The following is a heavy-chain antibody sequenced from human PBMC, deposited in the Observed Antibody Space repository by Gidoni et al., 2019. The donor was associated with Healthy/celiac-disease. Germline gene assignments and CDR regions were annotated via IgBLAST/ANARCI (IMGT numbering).Heavy chain of an antibody. V-gene: IGHV3-23*01. CDR3: AKVNAYYDSSGPKIVYYFDY. Sequence: EVQLLESGGGLVQPGGSLRLSCAASGLTFSSYAMRWVRQAPGKGLEWVSAISGSGGSTYYADSVKGRFTISRDNSKNTLYLQMNSLRAEDTAVYYCAKVNAYYDSSGPKIVYYFDYWGQGTLVTVSS. J-gene: IGHJ4*02. CDR2: ISGSGGST. CDR1: GLTFSSYA. D-gene: IGHD3-22*01.